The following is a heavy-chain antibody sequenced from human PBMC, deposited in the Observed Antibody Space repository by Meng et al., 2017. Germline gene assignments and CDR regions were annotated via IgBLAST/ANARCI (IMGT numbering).Heavy chain of an antibody. Sequence: QVPLQESGHALVKPSQTLSLTCTVSGGSISRGGYYWSWIRQHPGKGLEWIGYIYYSGSTYYNPSLKSLVTISVDTSKNQFSLKLSSVTAADTAVYYCARVTSSYYFDYWGQGTLVTVSS. D-gene: IGHD2/OR15-2a*01. CDR1: GGSISRGGYY. CDR3: ARVTSSYYFDY. CDR2: IYYSGST. J-gene: IGHJ4*02. V-gene: IGHV4-31*01.